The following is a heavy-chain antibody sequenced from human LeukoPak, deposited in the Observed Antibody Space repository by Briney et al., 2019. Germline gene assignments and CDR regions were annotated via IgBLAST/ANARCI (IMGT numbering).Heavy chain of an antibody. D-gene: IGHD3-3*01. J-gene: IGHJ3*02. CDR1: GYTFTGYY. CDR2: INPSGGST. V-gene: IGHV1-46*01. CDR3: ARDLTIFGVGENAFDI. Sequence: VASVKVSCRASGYTFTGYYMHWVRQAPGQGLEWMGIINPSGGSTSYAQKFQGRVTMTRDTSTSTVYMELSSLRSEDTAVYYCARDLTIFGVGENAFDIWGQGTMVTVSS.